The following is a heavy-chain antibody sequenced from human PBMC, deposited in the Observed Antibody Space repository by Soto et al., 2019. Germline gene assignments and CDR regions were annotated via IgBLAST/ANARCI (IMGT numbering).Heavy chain of an antibody. CDR2: IIPIFGTA. J-gene: IGHJ6*02. CDR3: AGGENGSGSYVYYYYGMDV. CDR1: GGTFSSYA. D-gene: IGHD3-10*01. V-gene: IGHV1-69*01. Sequence: QVQLVQSGAEVKKPGSSVKVSCKASGGTFSSYAISWVRQAPGQGLEWMGGIIPIFGTANYAQKFQGRVTITADESTSTAYVELGSLRSEDTAVYYCAGGENGSGSYVYYYYGMDVWGQGTTVTVSS.